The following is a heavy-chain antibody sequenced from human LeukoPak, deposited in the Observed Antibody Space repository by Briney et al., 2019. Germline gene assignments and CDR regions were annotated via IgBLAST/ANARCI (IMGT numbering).Heavy chain of an antibody. D-gene: IGHD3-22*01. CDR3: AKDDYYDSTGYLYYFNS. Sequence: SGTLSLTCSVFGDSISSDNWWNWVRQPPGKGLEWIGEISQSGTVIYNPSLQSRVTISIDKSKNQFSLNLNSVTAADTAVYYCAKDDYYDSTGYLYYFNSWGQGTLVTVSS. J-gene: IGHJ4*02. CDR2: ISQSGTV. CDR1: GDSISSDNW. V-gene: IGHV4-4*02.